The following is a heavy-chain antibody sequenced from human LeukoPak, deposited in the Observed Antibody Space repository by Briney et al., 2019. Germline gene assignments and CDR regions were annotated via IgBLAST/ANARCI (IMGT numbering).Heavy chain of an antibody. J-gene: IGHJ5*02. Sequence: GSSVKVSCKASRYTFINNVISWLRQVPGQGLEWMGGIIPIFGSAAYAQKFQGRVTITADESTSTAYMDLSSLRSEDTAVYYCARVVTPRYCSTTSCYWKGWFDPWGQGTLVTVSS. CDR1: RYTFINNV. CDR2: IIPIFGSA. D-gene: IGHD2-2*01. CDR3: ARVVTPRYCSTTSCYWKGWFDP. V-gene: IGHV1-69*01.